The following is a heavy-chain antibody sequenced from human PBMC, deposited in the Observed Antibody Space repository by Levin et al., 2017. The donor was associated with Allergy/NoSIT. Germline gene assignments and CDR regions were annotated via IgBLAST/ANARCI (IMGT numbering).Heavy chain of an antibody. D-gene: IGHD6-13*01. J-gene: IGHJ4*02. CDR1: GGSFSGYY. CDR3: ARNFGGARSGGLRDGIAAVGERKYYFDY. CDR2: INHSGST. Sequence: SETLSLTCAVYGGSFSGYYWSWIRQPPGKGLEWIGEINHSGSTNYNPSLKSRVTISVDTSKNQFSLKLSSVTAAGTAVYYCARNFGGARSGGLRDGIAAVGERKYYFDYWGQGTLVTVSS. V-gene: IGHV4-34*01.